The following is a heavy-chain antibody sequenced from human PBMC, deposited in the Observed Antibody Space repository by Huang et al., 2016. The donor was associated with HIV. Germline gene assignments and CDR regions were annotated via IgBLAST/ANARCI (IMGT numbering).Heavy chain of an antibody. CDR2: ISYSGTT. Sequence: VQLQESGPGLVKPSQTLSLACSVSGGSISNGVYYWNWIRQPPGKGLEWIGYISYSGTTAYNPSFKSRLTISKDTSKNQFSLTLASVTAADTAMYYCARSIMITSGGLHFDFWGQGTLGTVSS. CDR1: GGSISNGVYY. CDR3: ARSIMITSGGLHFDF. V-gene: IGHV4-30-4*08. D-gene: IGHD3-16*01. J-gene: IGHJ4*02.